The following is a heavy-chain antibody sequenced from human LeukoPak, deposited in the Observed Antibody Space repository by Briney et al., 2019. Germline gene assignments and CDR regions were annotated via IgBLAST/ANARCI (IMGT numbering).Heavy chain of an antibody. Sequence: GGSLRLSCAASEFTFSSYAMHWVRQAPGKGLEWVAVISYDGSNKYYADSVKGRFTISRDNSKNTLHLQMDSLRAEDTAVYYCASSGSGKSWFDPWGQGTLVTVSS. CDR1: EFTFSSYA. D-gene: IGHD3-10*01. CDR2: ISYDGSNK. J-gene: IGHJ5*02. CDR3: ASSGSGKSWFDP. V-gene: IGHV3-30*04.